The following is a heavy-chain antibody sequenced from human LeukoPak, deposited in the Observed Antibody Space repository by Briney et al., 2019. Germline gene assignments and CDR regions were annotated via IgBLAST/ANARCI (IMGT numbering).Heavy chain of an antibody. CDR3: ARAMMVVSNLWGVFDY. D-gene: IGHD3-22*01. Sequence: GGSLRLSCSASGFTFDEYAIHWVRQAPGKGLEWVSGISGSGGSIYYADSVKGRFTISRDNSKNTLYLQMNSLRAEDTAIYYCARAMMVVSNLWGVFDYWGRGTLVTVSS. CDR2: ISGSGGSI. CDR1: GFTFDEYA. J-gene: IGHJ4*02. V-gene: IGHV3-23*01.